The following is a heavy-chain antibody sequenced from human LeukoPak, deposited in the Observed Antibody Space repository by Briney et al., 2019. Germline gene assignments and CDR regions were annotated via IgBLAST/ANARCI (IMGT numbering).Heavy chain of an antibody. CDR1: GFTFSSYS. V-gene: IGHV3-48*02. Sequence: GGSLRLFCAASGFTFSSYSMHWVRQAPGKGLEWVSYITRSSSTIHYRDSVKGRFTITRDNAKNSLYLQMNSLRDEDTAVYYCVRAPDALDYWGQGNLVTVSS. J-gene: IGHJ4*02. CDR2: ITRSSSTI. CDR3: VRAPDALDY.